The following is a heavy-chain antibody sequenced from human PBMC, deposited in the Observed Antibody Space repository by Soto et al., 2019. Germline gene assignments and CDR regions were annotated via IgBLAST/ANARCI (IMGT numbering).Heavy chain of an antibody. D-gene: IGHD4-17*01. CDR1: GGSLSNYG. CDR3: ARGDSTKIVVTTYYGMDV. CDR2: IIPVFGTA. V-gene: IGHV1-69*12. J-gene: IGHJ6*02. Sequence: QVQLVQSGAEVKKPGSSVKVSCKASGGSLSNYGISWVRQAPGQGLEWMGGIIPVFGTANYAQKFQGRVTITAVESTSIVYMDVTSLRSEDTAVYYCARGDSTKIVVTTYYGMDVWGQGTTVTVSS.